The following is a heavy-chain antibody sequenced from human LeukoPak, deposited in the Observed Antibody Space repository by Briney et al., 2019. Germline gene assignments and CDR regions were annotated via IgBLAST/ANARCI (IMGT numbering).Heavy chain of an antibody. Sequence: ASVKVSCKASGYTFTDYYMHWVRQAPGQGLEWMGWINPKSGGTNYAQKFQGRVSMTRDTSISIAYMELSRLTSDDTAVYHCARATGFDYWGQGTLVTVSS. CDR2: INPKSGGT. CDR1: GYTFTDYY. CDR3: ARATGFDY. D-gene: IGHD1-1*01. V-gene: IGHV1-2*02. J-gene: IGHJ4*02.